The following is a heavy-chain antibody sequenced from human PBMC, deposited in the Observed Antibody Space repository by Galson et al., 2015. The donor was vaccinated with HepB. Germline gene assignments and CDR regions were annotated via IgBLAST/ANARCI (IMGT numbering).Heavy chain of an antibody. CDR1: RFIFSSYA. CDR2: ISGSGSST. CDR3: AKVDFYGSGSYYRDYYGMDG. D-gene: IGHD3-10*01. J-gene: IGHJ6*02. Sequence: SLRLSCAASRFIFSSYAMSWVRQAPGKGLEWVSGISGSGSSTYYADSVKGRFTISRDNSKNTLYLQMNSLRVEDTAVYYCAKVDFYGSGSYYRDYYGMDGWGQGTTVTVSS. V-gene: IGHV3-23*01.